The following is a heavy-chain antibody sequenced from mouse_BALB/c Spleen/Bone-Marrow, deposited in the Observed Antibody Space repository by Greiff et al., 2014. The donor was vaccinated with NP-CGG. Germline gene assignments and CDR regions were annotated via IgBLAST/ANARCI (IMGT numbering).Heavy chain of an antibody. CDR2: IPPGSGIT. Sequence: DLVKPGASVKLSCKASGYTFTSYWINWIKQRPGQGLEWIGRIPPGSGITYYNEMFKGKATLAVDTSSTTAYIQLSCLSAGGSAFYFWARGSYYYGSSSTWFAYWGQGTLVTVSA. D-gene: IGHD1-1*01. J-gene: IGHJ3*01. CDR1: GYTFTSYW. CDR3: ARGSYYYGSSSTWFAY. V-gene: IGHV1S41*01.